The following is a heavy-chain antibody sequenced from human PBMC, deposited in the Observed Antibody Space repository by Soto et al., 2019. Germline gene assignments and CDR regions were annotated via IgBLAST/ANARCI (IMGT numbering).Heavy chain of an antibody. D-gene: IGHD5-18*01. Sequence: QVQLVQSGAEVKKPGASVRVSCKASGYSFTAQFIHWVRQAPGQGLEWMGWITPNSGYTHLAQKFQGRVSLTRDTSVSTAYMELSSLTSDDTAVYYCARRGYTYGFDYWGQGTLVTVSS. CDR3: ARRGYTYGFDY. CDR1: GYSFTAQF. J-gene: IGHJ4*02. V-gene: IGHV1-2*02. CDR2: ITPNSGYT.